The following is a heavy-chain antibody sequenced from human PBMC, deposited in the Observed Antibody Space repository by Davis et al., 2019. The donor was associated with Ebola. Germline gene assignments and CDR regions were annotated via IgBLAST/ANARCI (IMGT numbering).Heavy chain of an antibody. CDR2: ISSSSLTT. J-gene: IGHJ4*02. D-gene: IGHD4-17*01. Sequence: GGSLRLSCVASGFTFSSYTMNWVRQAPGKGLEWLSYISSSSLTTYSADSVKGRFTISRDNSKNTLYLQMNSLRAEDTAVYYCAKDKTVTSAFDYWGQGTLVTVSS. CDR1: GFTFSSYT. V-gene: IGHV3-48*01. CDR3: AKDKTVTSAFDY.